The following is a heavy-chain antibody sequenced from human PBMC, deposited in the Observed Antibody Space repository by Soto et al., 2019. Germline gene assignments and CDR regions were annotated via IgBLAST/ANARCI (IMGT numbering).Heavy chain of an antibody. J-gene: IGHJ4*02. Sequence: GGSLRLSCAASGFTFDDYAMHWVRQAPGKGLEWVSSISWSSDTIAYADSVKGRFTISRDNARNSLYLQMNRLRADDTALYYCAKGGSVTTFKFDYWGQGTLVTVSS. CDR2: ISWSSDTI. V-gene: IGHV3-9*01. CDR1: GFTFDDYA. CDR3: AKGGSVTTFKFDY. D-gene: IGHD4-17*01.